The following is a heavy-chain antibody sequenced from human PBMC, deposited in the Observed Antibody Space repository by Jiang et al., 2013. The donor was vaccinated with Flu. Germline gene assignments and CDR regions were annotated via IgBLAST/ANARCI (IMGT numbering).Heavy chain of an antibody. V-gene: IGHV4-61*05. Sequence: GLVKPSETLSLTCTVSGGSISSSSYYWSWIRQPPGKGLEWIGYIYYSGSTNYNPSLKSRVTISVDTSKNQFSLKLSSVTAADTAVYYCARLILSPSGAFDIWGQGTMVTVSS. D-gene: IGHD6-25*01. CDR2: IYYSGST. CDR3: ARLILSPSGAFDI. CDR1: GGSISSSSYY. J-gene: IGHJ3*02.